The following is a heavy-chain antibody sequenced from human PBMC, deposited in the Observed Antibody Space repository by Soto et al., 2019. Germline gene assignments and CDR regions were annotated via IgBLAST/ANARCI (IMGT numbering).Heavy chain of an antibody. CDR3: ASKGRYYYGMDV. CDR1: GFTFSSYG. CDR2: IWYDGSDK. V-gene: IGHV3-33*01. J-gene: IGHJ6*02. Sequence: QVQLVESGGGEVQPGRSLRLSCAASGFTFSSYGMHWVRQAPGKGLEWVALIWYDGSDKYYADSVKGRFTITRDNSKNTLYLQMNSLRAEDTAVYYCASKGRYYYGMDVWGQGTTVTVSS.